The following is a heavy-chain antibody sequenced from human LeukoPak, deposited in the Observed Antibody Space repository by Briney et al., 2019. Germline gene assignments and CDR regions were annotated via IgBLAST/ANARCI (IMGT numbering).Heavy chain of an antibody. V-gene: IGHV4-59*12. CDR1: GGSISSYY. Sequence: SETLSLTCAVSGGSISSYYWSWIRQPPGKGLEWIGYIYYSGSTNYNPSLKSRVTISVDTSKNQFSLKLSSVTAADTAVYYCARSSPSIMITFGGVIVQNWFDPWGQGTLVTVSS. J-gene: IGHJ5*02. CDR2: IYYSGST. CDR3: ARSSPSIMITFGGVIVQNWFDP. D-gene: IGHD3-16*02.